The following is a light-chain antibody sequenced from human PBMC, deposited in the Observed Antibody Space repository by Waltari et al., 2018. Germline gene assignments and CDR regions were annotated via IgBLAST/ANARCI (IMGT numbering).Light chain of an antibody. CDR2: FKSDSDR. Sequence: QAVLTQPSSLSASPGASASLTCTLRSGLHVGTYRIFWYQQKPGSPPQYLLMFKSDSDRHQGSGVPSGFSGSKDGSANAGTLLIAGLQSEDEADYYCMTWHNSAWVFGGGTKLTVL. CDR3: MTWHNSAWV. V-gene: IGLV5-45*02. J-gene: IGLJ3*02. CDR1: SGLHVGTYR.